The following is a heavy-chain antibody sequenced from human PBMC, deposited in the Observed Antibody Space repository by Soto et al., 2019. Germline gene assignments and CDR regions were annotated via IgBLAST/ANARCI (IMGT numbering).Heavy chain of an antibody. Sequence: EVQLLESGGGLVQPGGSLRLSCAASGFTFSSYAMSWVRQAPGKGLEWVSAISGSGGSTYYADSVKGRFTISRDNSKNTLYLQMNSLRAEDTAVYYCSKGVEYQLLFADYWGQGTLVTVSS. J-gene: IGHJ4*02. CDR1: GFTFSSYA. CDR2: ISGSGGST. V-gene: IGHV3-23*01. CDR3: SKGVEYQLLFADY. D-gene: IGHD2-2*01.